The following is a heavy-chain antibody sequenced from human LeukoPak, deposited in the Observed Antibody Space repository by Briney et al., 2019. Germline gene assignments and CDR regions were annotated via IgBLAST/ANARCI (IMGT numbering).Heavy chain of an antibody. J-gene: IGHJ3*02. CDR2: ISWNSGSI. Sequence: GGSLRLSCAASGFTFDDYAMHWVRQAPGKGLEWVSGISWNSGSIGYADSVKGRFTISRDNAKNSLYLQMNSLRAEDTAVYYCARVRMVRVPDAFDIWGQGTMVTVSS. D-gene: IGHD3-10*01. V-gene: IGHV3-9*01. CDR1: GFTFDDYA. CDR3: ARVRMVRVPDAFDI.